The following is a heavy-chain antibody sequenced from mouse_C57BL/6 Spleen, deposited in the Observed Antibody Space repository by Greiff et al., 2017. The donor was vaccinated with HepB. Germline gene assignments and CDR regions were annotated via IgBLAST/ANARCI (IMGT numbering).Heavy chain of an antibody. V-gene: IGHV1-69*01. CDR1: GYTFTSYW. CDR3: ARSDYERYFDV. D-gene: IGHD2-4*01. Sequence: QVQLQQSGAELVMPGASVKLSCKASGYTFTSYWMHWVKQRPGQGLEWIGEIDPSDSYTNYNQKFKGKSTLTVDKSSSTAYMQLSSLTSEDSAVYYCARSDYERYFDVWGTGTTVTVSS. J-gene: IGHJ1*03. CDR2: IDPSDSYT.